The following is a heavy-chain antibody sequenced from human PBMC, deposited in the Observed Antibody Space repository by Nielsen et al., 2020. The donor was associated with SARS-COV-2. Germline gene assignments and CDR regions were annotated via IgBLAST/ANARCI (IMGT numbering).Heavy chain of an antibody. Sequence: ASVKVSCKASGYTFTSYAMHWVRQAPGQRLEWMGWINAGNGNTKYSKKFQGRVTITRDTSASTAYMELSSLRSEDTAVYYCARDTQYNWNVVRGAFDIWGQGTMVTVSS. D-gene: IGHD1-1*01. CDR3: ARDTQYNWNVVRGAFDI. CDR2: INAGNGNT. V-gene: IGHV1-3*01. CDR1: GYTFTSYA. J-gene: IGHJ3*02.